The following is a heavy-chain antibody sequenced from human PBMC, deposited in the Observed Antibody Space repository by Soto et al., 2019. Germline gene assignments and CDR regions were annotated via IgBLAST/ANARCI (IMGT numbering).Heavy chain of an antibody. J-gene: IGHJ3*01. V-gene: IGHV3-53*01. D-gene: IGHD1-1*01. Sequence: DVQLVESGGGLIQPGESLRLSCAAFGLTISGKKYVAWVRQAPGKGLEWVSALYDVDGSFYADSVKGRFTTSSDSSKTTVYRQMNDLRPDDTAVYYCATWHEREHAYDVWGQGTTVTVSS. CDR3: ATWHEREHAYDV. CDR1: GLTISGKKY. CDR2: LYDVDGS.